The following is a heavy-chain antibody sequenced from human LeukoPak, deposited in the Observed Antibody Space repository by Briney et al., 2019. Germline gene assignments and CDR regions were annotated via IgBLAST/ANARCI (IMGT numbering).Heavy chain of an antibody. CDR1: GFTFSDYM. Sequence: GGSLRLSCAASGFTFSDYMMHWVRQAPGKGLVWVSRIKSDGITITYADSVKGRFTISRDNAKNTLYLQMNSLRAEDTAVYYCLRDLNWSLDQWGQGTLVTVSS. CDR3: LRDLNWSLDQ. V-gene: IGHV3-74*01. CDR2: IKSDGITI. J-gene: IGHJ4*02. D-gene: IGHD1-20*01.